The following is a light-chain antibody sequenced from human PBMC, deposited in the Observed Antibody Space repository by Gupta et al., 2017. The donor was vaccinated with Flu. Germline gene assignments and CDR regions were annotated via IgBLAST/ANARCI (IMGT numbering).Light chain of an antibody. CDR1: ALPRKY. V-gene: IGLV3-10*01. Sequence: SGDALPRKYAYWYQQKSGRAPVLVIYEDSKRPSGIPERFSGSSSGTMATLTVSGAQVDDEAYYYCYSADSSGSPRFGGGTKLTVL. CDR3: YSADSSGSPR. CDR2: EDS. J-gene: IGLJ3*02.